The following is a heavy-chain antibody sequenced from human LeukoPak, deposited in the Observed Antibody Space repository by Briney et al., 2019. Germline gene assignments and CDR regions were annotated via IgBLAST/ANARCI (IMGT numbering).Heavy chain of an antibody. CDR1: GFTVSSNY. CDR2: IYSGGST. V-gene: IGHV3-66*04. J-gene: IGHJ4*02. D-gene: IGHD6-19*01. Sequence: GGSLRLSCAASGFTVSSNYMSWVRQAPGKGLEWVSVIYSGGSTYYADSVKGRFTISRDNSKNTLYLQMNSLRAEDTAVYYCASHSGWSKGNFDYWGQGTLVTVSS. CDR3: ASHSGWSKGNFDY.